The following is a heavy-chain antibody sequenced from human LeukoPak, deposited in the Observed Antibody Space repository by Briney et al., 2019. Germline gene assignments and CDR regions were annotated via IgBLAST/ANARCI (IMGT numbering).Heavy chain of an antibody. D-gene: IGHD4-17*01. CDR3: ARGGDYGDYEGY. Sequence: SQTLSLSCTVSGGSISSGSYYWSWIRKPAGKGLEWIGRIYTSGSTNYNPSLKSRVTISVDTSKNQFSLKLSSVTAADTAVYYCARGGDYGDYEGYWGQGTLVTVSS. CDR1: GGSISSGSYY. CDR2: IYTSGST. V-gene: IGHV4-61*02. J-gene: IGHJ4*02.